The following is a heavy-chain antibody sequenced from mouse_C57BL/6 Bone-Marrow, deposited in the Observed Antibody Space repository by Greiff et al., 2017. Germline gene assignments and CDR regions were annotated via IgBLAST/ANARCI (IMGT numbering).Heavy chain of an antibody. V-gene: IGHV5-12*01. CDR3: ARPPYYDYDGFAY. D-gene: IGHD2-4*01. Sequence: EVMLVESGGGLVQPGGSLKLSCAASGFTFSDYYMYWVRQTPEKRLEWVAYISNGGGCTYYPDTVKGRFTISRDNDKNTLYLQMSRLKSEDTAMYYCARPPYYDYDGFAYWGQGTLVTVSA. CDR1: GFTFSDYY. CDR2: ISNGGGCT. J-gene: IGHJ3*01.